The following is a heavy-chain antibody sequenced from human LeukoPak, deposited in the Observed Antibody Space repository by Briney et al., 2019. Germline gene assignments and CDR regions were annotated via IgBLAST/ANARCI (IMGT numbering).Heavy chain of an antibody. Sequence: ASVKVSCKASGGTFSTYSITWVRQAPGQGLEWMGRIIPILGIANYAQKFQGRVTITADKSTSTAYMELSSLRSEDTAVYYCARDSGVFMVRGVTSAARGYWGQGTLVTVSS. CDR1: GGTFSTYS. D-gene: IGHD3-10*01. J-gene: IGHJ4*02. CDR2: IIPILGIA. V-gene: IGHV1-69*04. CDR3: ARDSGVFMVRGVTSAARGY.